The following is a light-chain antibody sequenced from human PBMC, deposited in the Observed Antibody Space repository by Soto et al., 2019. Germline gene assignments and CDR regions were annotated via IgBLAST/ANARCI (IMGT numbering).Light chain of an antibody. V-gene: IGKV1-9*01. CDR1: QGISNY. CDR2: GTS. CDR3: QQLNSYHSIT. Sequence: DIQMTQSPSSLSASVGDRVTITCRASQGISNYLAWYQQKPGKVPKLLIYGTSTLQSGVPSRFSGSGSGAEFTLTISSLQPEDFATYYCQQLNSYHSITFGQGTRLEIK. J-gene: IGKJ5*01.